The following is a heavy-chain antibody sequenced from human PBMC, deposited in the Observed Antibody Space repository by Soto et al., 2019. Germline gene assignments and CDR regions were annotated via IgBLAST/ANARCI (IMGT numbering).Heavy chain of an antibody. CDR2: IYYSGST. Sequence: QVQLQESGPGLVKPSQTLSLTCTVSGGSISSGGYYWSWIRQHPGKGLEWIGYIYYSGSTYYNPSLKSRVTISVDTSKNQFALKLSSVTAADTAVYYCARDRRSVTVYYDSSQYYYYGMDVWGQGTTVTVSS. CDR1: GGSISSGGYY. V-gene: IGHV4-31*03. CDR3: ARDRRSVTVYYDSSQYYYYGMDV. D-gene: IGHD3-22*01. J-gene: IGHJ6*02.